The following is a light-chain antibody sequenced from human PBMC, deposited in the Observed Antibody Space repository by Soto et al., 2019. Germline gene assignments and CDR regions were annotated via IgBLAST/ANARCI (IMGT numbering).Light chain of an antibody. J-gene: IGLJ2*01. Sequence: QSALTQPPSASGSPGQSVTISCTGTSSDVGGYNYVSWYQQHPGQAPKLMIYEASKRPSGVPNRFSGSKSGNTASLTISGLHAEDEADYYCCSYGRSVVFGGGTKLTVL. CDR3: CSYGRSVV. V-gene: IGLV2-8*01. CDR1: SSDVGGYNY. CDR2: EAS.